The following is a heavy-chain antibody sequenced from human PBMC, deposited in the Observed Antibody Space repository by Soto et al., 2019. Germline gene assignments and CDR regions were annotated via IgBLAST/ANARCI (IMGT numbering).Heavy chain of an antibody. V-gene: IGHV4-31*03. J-gene: IGHJ6*02. Sequence: QVQLQESGPGLVKPSQTLSLTCTVSGGSISSGGYYWSWIRQHPGKGLEWIGYIYYSGSTYYNPSLKSRVTISVDTSKNQFSLKLSSVTAADTAVYYCARDPKPHQRTTWDVSAGSDVWGQGTTVTVSS. CDR2: IYYSGST. CDR3: ARDPKPHQRTTWDVSAGSDV. D-gene: IGHD4-17*01. CDR1: GGSISSGGYY.